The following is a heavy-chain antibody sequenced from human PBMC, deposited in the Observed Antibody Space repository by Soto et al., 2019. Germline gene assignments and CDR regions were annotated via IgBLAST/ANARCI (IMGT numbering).Heavy chain of an antibody. CDR1: GGSISSYY. V-gene: IGHV4-4*07. D-gene: IGHD2-15*01. Sequence: QVQLQESGPGLVKPSETLSLTCTVSGGSISSYYWSWIRQPAGKGLEWIGRIYTSGSTNYNPSLKSRVTMSVDTSNNQFSLKLSSVTAADTAVYYCARDLLGYCSGGSCYSADAFDIWGQGTMVTVSS. CDR3: ARDLLGYCSGGSCYSADAFDI. CDR2: IYTSGST. J-gene: IGHJ3*02.